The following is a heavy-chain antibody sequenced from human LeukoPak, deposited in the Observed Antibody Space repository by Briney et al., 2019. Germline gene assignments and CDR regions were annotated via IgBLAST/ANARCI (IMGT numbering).Heavy chain of an antibody. Sequence: GGSLRLSCAASGFTFSSYGMNWVRQAPGKGLEWVSSISTSSGYIYYADSLEGRFTISRDNAQNSLYLQMDSLRAEDTAMYYCARGRGYSVSSDAFDIWGQGTMVTVSP. D-gene: IGHD5/OR15-5a*01. CDR1: GFTFSSYG. V-gene: IGHV3-21*06. CDR3: ARGRGYSVSSDAFDI. CDR2: ISTSSGYI. J-gene: IGHJ3*02.